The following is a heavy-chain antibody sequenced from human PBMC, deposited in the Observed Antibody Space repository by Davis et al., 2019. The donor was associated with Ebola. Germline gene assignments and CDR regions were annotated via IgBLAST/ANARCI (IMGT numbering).Heavy chain of an antibody. CDR3: AKNSGIAVANAFDY. CDR1: GFTFSDYY. J-gene: IGHJ4*02. Sequence: GGSLRLSCAASGFTFSDYYMTWIRQAPGKGLEWISYISTVGSTIYYADPVKGRFTISRDNAKNSLYLQMNSLRAEDTAVYYCAKNSGIAVANAFDYWGQGISVTVSS. CDR2: ISTVGSTI. V-gene: IGHV3-11*01. D-gene: IGHD6-19*01.